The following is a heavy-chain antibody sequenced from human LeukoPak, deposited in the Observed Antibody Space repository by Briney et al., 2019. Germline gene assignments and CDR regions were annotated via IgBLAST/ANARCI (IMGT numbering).Heavy chain of an antibody. V-gene: IGHV4-34*01. CDR1: GGSFSGYY. Sequence: PSETLSLTCAVYGGSFSGYYWSWIRQPPGKGLEWIGEINHSGSTNYNPSLKSRVTLSLDKSKNQFSLKLSSVTAADTAVYYCARGFFQSSGSPRRLDFWGQGILVTVSS. CDR2: INHSGST. D-gene: IGHD3-10*01. J-gene: IGHJ4*02. CDR3: ARGFFQSSGSPRRLDF.